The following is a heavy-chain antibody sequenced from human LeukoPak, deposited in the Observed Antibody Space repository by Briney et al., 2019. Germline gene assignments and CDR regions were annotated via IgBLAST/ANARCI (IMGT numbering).Heavy chain of an antibody. CDR1: GFTFSSSD. D-gene: IGHD4-17*01. CDR3: ARAAFGDSHFDN. J-gene: IGHJ4*02. CDR2: IGTIGDT. V-gene: IGHV3-13*04. Sequence: PGGSLRLSCAASGFTFSSSDMHWVRQPAGKGLEWVSAIGTIGDTYYLGSVKGRFTISRENAKNSLYLQMNSLRAGDTAVYYCARAAFGDSHFDNWGQGILVTVSS.